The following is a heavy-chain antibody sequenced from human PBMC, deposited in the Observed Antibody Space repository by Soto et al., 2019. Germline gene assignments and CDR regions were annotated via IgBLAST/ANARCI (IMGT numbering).Heavy chain of an antibody. CDR3: ARAVVRRYFD. CDR2: IYSGGST. J-gene: IGHJ4*02. CDR1: GFTVTRNY. V-gene: IGHV3-66*01. D-gene: IGHD3-9*01. Sequence: PGGSLRLSCAASGFTVTRNYMSWVRQAPGKGLEWVSVIYSGGSTYYADSVKGRFTISRDNSKNTLYLQMNSLRAEDTAVYYCARAVVRRYFDWGQGTLVTVSS.